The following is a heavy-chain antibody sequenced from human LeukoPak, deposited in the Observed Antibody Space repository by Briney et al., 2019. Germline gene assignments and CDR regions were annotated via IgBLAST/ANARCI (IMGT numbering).Heavy chain of an antibody. J-gene: IGHJ6*03. CDR2: INPNSGGT. Sequence: GASVKVSCKASGYTFTGYYMHWVRQAPGQGLEWMGWINPNSGGTNYAQKLQGRVTMTTDTSTSTAYTELRSLRSDDTAVYYCARDGVWIQLLKNYYYYYMDVWGKGTTVTISS. D-gene: IGHD5-18*01. CDR1: GYTFTGYY. CDR3: ARDGVWIQLLKNYYYYYMDV. V-gene: IGHV1-2*02.